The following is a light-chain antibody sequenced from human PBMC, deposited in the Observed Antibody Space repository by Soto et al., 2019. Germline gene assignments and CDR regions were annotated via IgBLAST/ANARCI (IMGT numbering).Light chain of an antibody. CDR1: NIGSKS. J-gene: IGLJ2*01. CDR2: YDS. Sequence: SYELTQPPSVSVAPGKTARITCGGNNIGSKSVHWYQQKPGQAPVLVIYYDSDRPSGIPERFSGSSSGNTATLTISRVEAGDEADYDCQVWDSSSDPHVVFGGGTKLTVL. V-gene: IGLV3-21*04. CDR3: QVWDSSSDPHVV.